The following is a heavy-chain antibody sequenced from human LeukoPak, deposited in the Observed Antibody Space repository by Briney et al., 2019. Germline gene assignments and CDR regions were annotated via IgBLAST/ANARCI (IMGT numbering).Heavy chain of an antibody. CDR3: ASIKKVLRYFDWIIDY. CDR2: IRYDGSNK. Sequence: PGGSLRLSCAASGFTFSSYGMHWVRQAPGKGLEWVAFIRYDGSNKYYADSVKGRFTISRDNSKNTLYLQMNSLRAEDTAVYYCASIKKVLRYFDWIIDYWGQGTLVTVSS. D-gene: IGHD3-9*01. J-gene: IGHJ4*02. CDR1: GFTFSSYG. V-gene: IGHV3-30*02.